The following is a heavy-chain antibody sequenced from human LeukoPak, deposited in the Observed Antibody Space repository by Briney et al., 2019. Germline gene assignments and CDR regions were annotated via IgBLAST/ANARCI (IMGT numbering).Heavy chain of an antibody. D-gene: IGHD3-3*01. J-gene: IGHJ5*02. CDR1: GGTFSSYA. CDR3: ARKPFKDFWYLDP. Sequence: SVKVSCKASGGTFSSYAISWLRQAPGQGLEWMGGIIPIFGTANYAQRFQGRVTITADESTSTAYMELSSLRSEDTAVYYCARKPFKDFWYLDPWGQGTLVTVSS. V-gene: IGHV1-69*01. CDR2: IIPIFGTA.